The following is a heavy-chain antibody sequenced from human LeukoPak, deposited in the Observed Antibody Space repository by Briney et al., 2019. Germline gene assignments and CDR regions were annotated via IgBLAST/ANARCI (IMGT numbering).Heavy chain of an antibody. Sequence: SVKVSCKASGGTFSSYAISWVRQAPGQGLEWMGRIIPIFGTANYAQKFQGRVTITADESTSTAYMELSSLTSEDTAVYYCARLTAAGTLEYYFAYWGQGTRVTVSS. J-gene: IGHJ4*02. V-gene: IGHV1-69*15. CDR1: GGTFSSYA. D-gene: IGHD6-13*01. CDR3: ARLTAAGTLEYYFAY. CDR2: IIPIFGTA.